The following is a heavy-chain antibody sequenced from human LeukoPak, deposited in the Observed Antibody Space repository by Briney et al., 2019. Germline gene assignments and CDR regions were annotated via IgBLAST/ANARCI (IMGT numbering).Heavy chain of an antibody. D-gene: IGHD3-9*01. Sequence: PGGSLRLSCAASGFTFSNAWMSWVRQAPGKGLEWVGRIKSKTDGGTSDYAAPVKGRFTISRDDSKNTLCLQMNSLKTEDTAVYYCTTDYDVLPLQDWGQGTLVTVSS. J-gene: IGHJ4*02. V-gene: IGHV3-15*01. CDR3: TTDYDVLPLQD. CDR2: IKSKTDGGTS. CDR1: GFTFSNAW.